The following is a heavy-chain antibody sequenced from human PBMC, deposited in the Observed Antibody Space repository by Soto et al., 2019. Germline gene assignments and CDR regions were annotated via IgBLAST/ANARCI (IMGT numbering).Heavy chain of an antibody. V-gene: IGHV4-59*13. J-gene: IGHJ6*03. CDR3: ARGQAAEGYYYYYMDV. CDR1: GGSISSWY. Sequence: SETLSLTCTVSGGSISSWYWSWIRQPPGKGLEWIGYIYYSGSINYNPSLKSRVTISVDTSKNQFSLKLSSVTAADTAVYYCARGQAAEGYYYYYMDVWGKGTTVTVSS. CDR2: IYYSGSI. D-gene: IGHD6-25*01.